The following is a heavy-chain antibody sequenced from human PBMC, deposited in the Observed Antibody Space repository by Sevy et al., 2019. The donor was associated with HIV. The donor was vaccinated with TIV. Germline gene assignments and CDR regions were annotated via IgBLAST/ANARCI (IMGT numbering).Heavy chain of an antibody. V-gene: IGHV3-53*01. CDR1: GFSVSSYY. CDR2: IYDVSST. CDR3: AKESGYRTSTGAFDI. J-gene: IGHJ3*02. Sequence: GGSLRLSCAASGFSVSSYYMSWVRQAPGKGLEWVSLIYDVSSTYFTDSVRGGFTISRDSSKNTLYLQMNSLRADDTAVYYCAKESGYRTSTGAFDIWGQGTMVTVSS. D-gene: IGHD2-15*01.